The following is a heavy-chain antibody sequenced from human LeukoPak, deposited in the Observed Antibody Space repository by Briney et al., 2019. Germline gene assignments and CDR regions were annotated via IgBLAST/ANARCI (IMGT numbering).Heavy chain of an antibody. CDR3: ARAGSYYDILTGSSAFDI. CDR1: GGSISSGGYY. V-gene: IGHV4-31*03. J-gene: IGHJ3*02. D-gene: IGHD3-9*01. Sequence: PSETLSLTCTVSGGSISSGGYYWSWIRQHPGKGLEWIGYIYYSGSTYYNPSLKSRVTISVDTSKNQFSLKLSSVTAADTAVYYCARAGSYYDILTGSSAFDIWGQGTMVTVSS. CDR2: IYYSGST.